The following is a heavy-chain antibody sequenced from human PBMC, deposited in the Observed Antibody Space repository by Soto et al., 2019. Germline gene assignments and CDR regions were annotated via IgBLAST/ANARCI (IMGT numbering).Heavy chain of an antibody. D-gene: IGHD3-22*01. J-gene: IGHJ3*02. Sequence: PSETLSLTCAVSGGTISIGGYSLSWIRQPPGKGLEWIGYIYHSGSTYYNPSLKSRVTISVDRSKNQFSLKLSSVTAADTDVYYCASGSTAYYDSSGFTQCPMFDIWGQGTMVTVSS. CDR3: ASGSTAYYDSSGFTQCPMFDI. CDR2: IYHSGST. V-gene: IGHV4-30-2*01. CDR1: GGTISIGGYS.